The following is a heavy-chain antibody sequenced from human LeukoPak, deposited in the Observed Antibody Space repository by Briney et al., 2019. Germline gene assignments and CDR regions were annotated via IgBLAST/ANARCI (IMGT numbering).Heavy chain of an antibody. CDR2: INAGNGNT. CDR3: ARDMVLRYFDWLSHDAFDI. Sequence: GASAKVSCKASGYAFTSYAMHWVRQAPGQRLEWMGWINAGNGNTKYSQKFQGRVTITRDTSASTAYMELSSLRSEDTAVYYCARDMVLRYFDWLSHDAFDIWGQGTMVTVSS. CDR1: GYAFTSYA. J-gene: IGHJ3*02. V-gene: IGHV1-3*01. D-gene: IGHD3-9*01.